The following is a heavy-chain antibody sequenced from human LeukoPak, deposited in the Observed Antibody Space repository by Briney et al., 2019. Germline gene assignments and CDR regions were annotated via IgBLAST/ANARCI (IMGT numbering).Heavy chain of an antibody. Sequence: GGSLRLSCAASGSSFSSSAMHWVRQAPGKGLEYVSAITNNGGYTYYANSVKGRFTISRDNSKNTLYLQMGSLRTEDTAVYYCAGASPDGFYHYWGQGTLVTVSS. V-gene: IGHV3-64*01. D-gene: IGHD3-3*01. CDR3: AGASPDGFYHY. CDR2: ITNNGGYT. J-gene: IGHJ4*02. CDR1: GSSFSSSA.